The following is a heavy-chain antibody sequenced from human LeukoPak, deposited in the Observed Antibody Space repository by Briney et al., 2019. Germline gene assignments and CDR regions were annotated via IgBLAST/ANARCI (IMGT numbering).Heavy chain of an antibody. J-gene: IGHJ4*02. CDR1: GGSISSSSYY. D-gene: IGHD6-19*01. CDR2: IYYSGST. V-gene: IGHV4-39*02. Sequence: SETLSLTCTVSGGSISSSSYYWGWIRQPPGKGLEWIGSIYYSGSTYYNPSLRSRVTISVDTSKNHFSLKLSSVTAADTAVYYCARLDSGAVAATDYWGQGTLVTVSS. CDR3: ARLDSGAVAATDY.